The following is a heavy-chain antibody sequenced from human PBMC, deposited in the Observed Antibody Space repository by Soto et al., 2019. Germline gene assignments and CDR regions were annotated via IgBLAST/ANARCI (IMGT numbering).Heavy chain of an antibody. D-gene: IGHD3-3*01. CDR3: AKDGSGTYYRFFDT. CDR2: ISASGGSI. J-gene: IGHJ4*02. CDR1: GFSLSDYA. V-gene: IGHV3-23*01. Sequence: EVQLMESGGGLVNPGGTLRLSCVGSGFSLSDYAMSWVRQIPGKGLEWVSAISASGGSIFYADSVKGRFTISRDLRNNTLFLQMNTLKAEDTAFYFCAKDGSGTYYRFFDTWGQGALVTVSS.